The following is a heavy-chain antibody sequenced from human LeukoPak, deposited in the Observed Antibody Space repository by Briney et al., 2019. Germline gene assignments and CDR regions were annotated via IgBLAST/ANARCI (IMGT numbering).Heavy chain of an antibody. CDR1: GFTFSGYP. CDR2: ISYDGSNK. D-gene: IGHD4-11*01. V-gene: IGHV3-30-3*01. J-gene: IGHJ4*02. Sequence: GGSLRLSCAASGFTFSGYPIHWVRQAPGKGLEWVAVISYDGSNKYYADSVKGRFTISRDNSKNTLYLQMNSLRAEDTAVYYCARALNDYSNPIDYWGQGTLVTVSS. CDR3: ARALNDYSNPIDY.